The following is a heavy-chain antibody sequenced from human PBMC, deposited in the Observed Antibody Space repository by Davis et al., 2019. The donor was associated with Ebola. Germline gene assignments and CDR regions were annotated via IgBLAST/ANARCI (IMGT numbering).Heavy chain of an antibody. CDR2: ISGSGSST. V-gene: IGHV3-23*01. J-gene: IGHJ3*02. D-gene: IGHD6-19*01. CDR3: AKDRRYSSGWYGSFEGNAFDI. Sequence: PGGSLRLSCAASGFTFSSYAMSWVRQAPGKGLEWVSAISGSGSSTYYADSVKGRFPISRDNSKNTLYLQMNSLRAEDTAVYYCAKDRRYSSGWYGSFEGNAFDIWGQGTMVTVSS. CDR1: GFTFSSYA.